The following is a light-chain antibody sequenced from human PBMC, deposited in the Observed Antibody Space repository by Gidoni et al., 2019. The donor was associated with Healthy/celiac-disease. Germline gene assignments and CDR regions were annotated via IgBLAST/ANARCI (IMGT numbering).Light chain of an antibody. J-gene: IGLJ2*01. V-gene: IGLV2-8*01. Sequence: GTSSDVGGYNYVSWYQQHPGKAPKLMIYEVSKRPSGVPDRFSGSKSGNTASLTVSGLQAEDEADYYCSSYAGSNNVVFGGGTKLTVL. CDR3: SSYAGSNNVV. CDR1: SSDVGGYNY. CDR2: EVS.